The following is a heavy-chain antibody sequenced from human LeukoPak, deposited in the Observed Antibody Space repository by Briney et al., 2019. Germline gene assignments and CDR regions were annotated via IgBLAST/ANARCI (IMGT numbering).Heavy chain of an antibody. V-gene: IGHV3-23*01. Sequence: GGSLRLSCAASGFTFDDYGMSWVRQAPGKGLEWVSAISGSGGSTYYADSVKGRFTISRDNSKNTLYLQMNSLRAEDTAVYYCAKVNGGAYAVDTAMANLFDYWGQGTLVTVSS. J-gene: IGHJ4*02. CDR3: AKVNGGAYAVDTAMANLFDY. D-gene: IGHD5-18*01. CDR2: ISGSGGST. CDR1: GFTFDDYG.